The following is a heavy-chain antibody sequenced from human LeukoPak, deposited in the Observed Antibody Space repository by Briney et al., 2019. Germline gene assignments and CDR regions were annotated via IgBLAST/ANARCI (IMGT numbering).Heavy chain of an antibody. J-gene: IGHJ5*02. V-gene: IGHV3-21*01. D-gene: IGHD2-2*01. CDR3: ARDLCSSTSCWFDP. CDR1: GFTFSSYA. Sequence: GGSLRLSCAASGFTFSSYAMSWVRQAPGKGLEWVSSISSSSSYIYYADSVKARFTASSDNAQNSLYLQMNSLRAEDTAVYYFARDLCSSTSCWFDPWGQGTLVTVSS. CDR2: ISSSSSYI.